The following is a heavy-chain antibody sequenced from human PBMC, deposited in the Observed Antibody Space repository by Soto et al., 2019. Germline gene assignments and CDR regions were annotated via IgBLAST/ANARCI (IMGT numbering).Heavy chain of an antibody. J-gene: IGHJ6*02. V-gene: IGHV3-74*03. D-gene: IGHD4-17*01. CDR3: ARDDSDGDYAPYYYYYYGMDV. CDR1: GFTFGNYW. Sequence: GGSLRLSCAASGFTFGNYWMHWVRQAPGKGPECVSRMTSDGRTTQYADSVKGRFTISRDNSKNTLYLQMNSLRAEDTAVYYCARDDSDGDYAPYYYYYYGMDVWRQGTTVTVYS. CDR2: MTSDGRTT.